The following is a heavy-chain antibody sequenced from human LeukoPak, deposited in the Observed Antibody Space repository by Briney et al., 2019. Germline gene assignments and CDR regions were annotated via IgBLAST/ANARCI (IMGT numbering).Heavy chain of an antibody. CDR2: IFPSGGEI. D-gene: IGHD2-8*02. V-gene: IGHV3-23*01. Sequence: GGSLRLSCVASGFTFSTFAMIWVRQPPGKGLEWVSSIFPSGGEIHYADSVRGRFTISRDNSKSTLSLQMNSLRVEDTAIYYCATYRQVLLPFESWGQGTLVTVSS. CDR1: GFTFSTFA. J-gene: IGHJ4*02. CDR3: ATYRQVLLPFES.